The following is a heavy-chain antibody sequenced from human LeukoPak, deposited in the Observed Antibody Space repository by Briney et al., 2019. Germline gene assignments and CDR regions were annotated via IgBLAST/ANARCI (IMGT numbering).Heavy chain of an antibody. V-gene: IGHV1-2*06. CDR3: ARGARDYYDSSGYYTY. CDR1: GYTFTGYY. Sequence: ASVKVSCKASGYTFTGYYMHWVRQAPGQGLEWMGRINPNSGGTNYAQKFQGRVTMTRDTSISTAYMELSRLRSDDTAVYYCARGARDYYDSSGYYTYWGQGTLVTVSS. D-gene: IGHD3-22*01. CDR2: INPNSGGT. J-gene: IGHJ4*02.